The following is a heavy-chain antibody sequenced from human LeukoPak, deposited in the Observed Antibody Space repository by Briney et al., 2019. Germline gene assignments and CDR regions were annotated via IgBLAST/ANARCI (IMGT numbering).Heavy chain of an antibody. CDR1: GFTVSSNY. CDR3: ASLAARPGGYYYYYMDV. J-gene: IGHJ6*03. D-gene: IGHD6-6*01. CDR2: IKQDGSEK. Sequence: GGSLRLSCAASGFTVSSNYMSWVRQAPGKGLEWVANIKQDGSEKYYVDSVKGRFTISRDNAKNSLYLQMNSLRAEDTAVYYCASLAARPGGYYYYYMDVWGKGTTVTVSS. V-gene: IGHV3-7*01.